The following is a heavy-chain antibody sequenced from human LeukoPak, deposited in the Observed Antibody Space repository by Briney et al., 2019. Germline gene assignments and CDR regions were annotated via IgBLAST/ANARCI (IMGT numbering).Heavy chain of an antibody. V-gene: IGHV3-21*01. CDR1: GFTFSSYS. Sequence: GGSLRLSCAASGFTFSSYSMNWVRQAPGKGLEWVSSISTSSSYIYYADSVKGRFTISRDNAKNSLYLQMNSLRAEDTAVYYCARVPRIAVADPTYDALDIWGQGTMVTVSS. CDR3: ARVPRIAVADPTYDALDI. D-gene: IGHD6-19*01. J-gene: IGHJ3*02. CDR2: ISTSSSYI.